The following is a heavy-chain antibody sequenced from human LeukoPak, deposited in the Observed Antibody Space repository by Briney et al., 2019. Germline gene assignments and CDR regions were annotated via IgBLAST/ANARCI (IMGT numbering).Heavy chain of an antibody. D-gene: IGHD3-10*02. J-gene: IGHJ6*02. CDR3: ARSGGSLALVRVYYYYGMDV. Sequence: GGSLRLSCAASGFTFSSYAMSWVRQAPGKGLEWVSAISGSGGSTYYADSVKGRFTISRDNSKNTLYLQMNSLRAEDTAVYYCARSGGSLALVRVYYYYGMDVWGQGTTVTVSS. V-gene: IGHV3-23*01. CDR1: GFTFSSYA. CDR2: ISGSGGST.